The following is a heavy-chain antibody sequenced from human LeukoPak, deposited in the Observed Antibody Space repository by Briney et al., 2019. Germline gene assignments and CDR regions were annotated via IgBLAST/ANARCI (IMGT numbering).Heavy chain of an antibody. D-gene: IGHD2-15*01. Sequence: SETLSLTCTVSGGSISNYYWSWIRQPPGKGLEWIGYIYYSGSTNYNPSLKSRLTISVDTPKNHFSLRLTSVTAADTAVYYCARHSETCSGGSCFLDYFDYWSQGTLVTVSS. J-gene: IGHJ4*02. V-gene: IGHV4-59*08. CDR2: IYYSGST. CDR3: ARHSETCSGGSCFLDYFDY. CDR1: GGSISNYY.